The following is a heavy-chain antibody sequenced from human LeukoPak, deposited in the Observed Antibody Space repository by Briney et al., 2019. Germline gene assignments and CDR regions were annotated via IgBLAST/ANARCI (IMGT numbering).Heavy chain of an antibody. D-gene: IGHD2/OR15-2a*01. Sequence: ASVKVSCKASGYTFTSYYVHWVRQAPGQGLEWMGWVSAYNGKTNYAQSLQDRVTMTTDTSTSTVYMELRSLRSDDTALHYCARGDTFLPTHYFDPWGQGTLVTVSS. V-gene: IGHV1-18*04. CDR2: VSAYNGKT. J-gene: IGHJ5*02. CDR1: GYTFTSYY. CDR3: ARGDTFLPTHYFDP.